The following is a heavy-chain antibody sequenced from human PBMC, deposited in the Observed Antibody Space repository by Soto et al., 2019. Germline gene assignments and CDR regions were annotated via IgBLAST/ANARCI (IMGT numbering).Heavy chain of an antibody. V-gene: IGHV3-30-3*01. Sequence: QVQLVESGGGVVQPGRSLRLSCAASGFTFSSYAMHWVRQAPGKGLEWVAVISYDGSNKYYADSVKGRFTISRDNSKNTLDLQMNGLRAEDTAVYYCARRGSSGWLLNHFDYWGQGTLVTVSS. J-gene: IGHJ4*02. CDR2: ISYDGSNK. D-gene: IGHD6-19*01. CDR3: ARRGSSGWLLNHFDY. CDR1: GFTFSSYA.